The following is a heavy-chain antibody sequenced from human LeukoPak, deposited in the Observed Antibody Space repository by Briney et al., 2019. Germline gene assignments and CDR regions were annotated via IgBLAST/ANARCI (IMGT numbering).Heavy chain of an antibody. D-gene: IGHD6-19*01. CDR3: ARDRSGWAYVDY. J-gene: IGHJ4*02. V-gene: IGHV3-30*03. Sequence: GGSLRLSCAASGFTFSSYGMHWVRQAPGKGLEWVAVISYDGSNKYYADFVKGRFTISRDNSKNTLYLQMNSLRAEDTAVYYCARDRSGWAYVDYWGQGTLVTVSS. CDR2: ISYDGSNK. CDR1: GFTFSSYG.